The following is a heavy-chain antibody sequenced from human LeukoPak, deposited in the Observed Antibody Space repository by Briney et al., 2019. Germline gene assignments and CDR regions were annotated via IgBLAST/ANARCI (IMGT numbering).Heavy chain of an antibody. J-gene: IGHJ3*02. CDR1: GGSXXXSSYY. CDR3: XXXXXXXXPKAFDI. CDR2: IYHSGSX. Sequence: SGGSXXXSSYYWGWIRQPPGKRLEWIGSIYHSGSXNYNPSLKSRVTMSVXTSKNQFSLKLSSVTAAGAAWYXXXXXXXXXXPKAFDIWGQGTMVTVSS. V-gene: IGHV4-39*07.